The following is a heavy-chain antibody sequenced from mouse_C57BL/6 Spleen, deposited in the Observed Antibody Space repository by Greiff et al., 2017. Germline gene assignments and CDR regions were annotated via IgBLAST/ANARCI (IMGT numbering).Heavy chain of an antibody. CDR1: GYPFTDYE. Sequence: VQLQESGAELVRPGASVTLSCKASGYPFTDYEMHWVKQTPVHGLEWIGALDPETGGTAYNQKFKGKAILTADKSSSTAYRALRSLTSEDSAVEYCTRQDGFAYWGQGTLVTVSA. CDR2: LDPETGGT. D-gene: IGHD2-3*01. V-gene: IGHV1-15*01. J-gene: IGHJ3*01. CDR3: TRQDGFAY.